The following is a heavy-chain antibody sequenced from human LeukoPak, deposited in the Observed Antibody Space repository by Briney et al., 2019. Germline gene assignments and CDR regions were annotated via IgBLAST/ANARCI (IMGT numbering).Heavy chain of an antibody. Sequence: SETLSLTCAVYGGSFSGYYWSWIRQPPGKGLEWIGEINHSGSTNYNPSLKSRVTISVDTTKNQFSLKLSSVTAADTAVYYCARGGFYYYYGMDVWGQGTTVTVSS. CDR2: INHSGST. J-gene: IGHJ6*02. CDR3: ARGGFYYYYGMDV. V-gene: IGHV4-34*01. CDR1: GGSFSGYY.